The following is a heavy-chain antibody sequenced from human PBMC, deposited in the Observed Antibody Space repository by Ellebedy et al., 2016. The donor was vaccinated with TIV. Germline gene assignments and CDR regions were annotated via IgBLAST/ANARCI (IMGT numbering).Heavy chain of an antibody. CDR2: IVVGSGNT. V-gene: IGHV1-58*02. J-gene: IGHJ4*02. Sequence: AASVKVSCKASGFTFTSSAMQWVRQARGQRLEWIGWIVVGSGNTNYAQKFQGRVTITADKSTSTAYMELSSLRTEDTAVFYCARTVSYSSGWYGYWGQGTLVTVSS. CDR1: GFTFTSSA. CDR3: ARTVSYSSGWYGY. D-gene: IGHD6-19*01.